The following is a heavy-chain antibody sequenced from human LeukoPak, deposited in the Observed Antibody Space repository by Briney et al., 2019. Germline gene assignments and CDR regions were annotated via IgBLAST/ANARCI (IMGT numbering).Heavy chain of an antibody. CDR3: ARDRWGLNYYHYMDV. J-gene: IGHJ6*03. CDR2: ISAYNGNT. CDR1: GYTFTSYG. V-gene: IGHV1-18*01. Sequence: EASVKVSCKASGYTFTSYGISWVRQAPGQGLEWMGWISAYNGNTNYAQKLQGRVTVTTDTSTSTAYMELRSLRSDDTAVYYCARDRWGLNYYHYMDVWGKGTTVTVSS. D-gene: IGHD2-21*02.